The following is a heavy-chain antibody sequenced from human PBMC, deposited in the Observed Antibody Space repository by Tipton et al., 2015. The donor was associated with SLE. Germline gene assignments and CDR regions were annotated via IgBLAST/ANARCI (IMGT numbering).Heavy chain of an antibody. J-gene: IGHJ3*02. CDR3: ARRVSNGRFDVFDT. V-gene: IGHV4-59*07. D-gene: IGHD2-8*01. Sequence: TLSLTCAVSSGSITSNYWAWIRQPPGKGLNWVGYISQSGATNYHPSLKSRISISVDNSKSQFSLKMRSVTAAATAVYYCARRVSNGRFDVFDTWGRGTTVTVSS. CDR1: SGSITSNY. CDR2: ISQSGAT.